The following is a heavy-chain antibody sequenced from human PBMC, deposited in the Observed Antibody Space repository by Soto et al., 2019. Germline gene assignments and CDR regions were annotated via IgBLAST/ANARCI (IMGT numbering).Heavy chain of an antibody. CDR2: INPNSGGT. D-gene: IGHD1-1*01. CDR3: ARDPATAKPEGVDF. Sequence: SVKASSKASGYTFTDYYIHWVRQAPGQGLEWMGWINPNSGGTKYAPKFQGGVTMTRDTSITTAYMELSRLRSGDTAVYYCARDPATAKPEGVDFWGQGTLVTVSS. CDR1: GYTFTDYY. V-gene: IGHV1-2*02. J-gene: IGHJ4*02.